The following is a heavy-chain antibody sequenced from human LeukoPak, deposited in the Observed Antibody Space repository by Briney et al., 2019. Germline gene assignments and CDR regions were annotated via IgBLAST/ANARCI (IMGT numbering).Heavy chain of an antibody. D-gene: IGHD3-22*01. Sequence: PGGSLRLSCAASGFTFSSYGMHWVRQAPGKGLEWVAVIWYDGSNKYYADSVKGRFTISRDNSKNTLYLQMNSLRAEDTAVYYCARDTKLDYYDSSGYLDYWGQGTLVTVSS. CDR2: IWYDGSNK. CDR1: GFTFSSYG. V-gene: IGHV3-33*01. CDR3: ARDTKLDYYDSSGYLDY. J-gene: IGHJ4*02.